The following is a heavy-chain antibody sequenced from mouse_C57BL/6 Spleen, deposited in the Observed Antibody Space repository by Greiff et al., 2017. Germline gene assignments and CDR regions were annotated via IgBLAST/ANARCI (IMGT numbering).Heavy chain of an antibody. J-gene: IGHJ1*03. V-gene: IGHV14-4*01. Sequence: VHVKQSGAELVRPGASVKLSCTASGFNIKDDYMHWVKQRPEQGLEWIGWIDPENGDTEYASKFQGKATITADTSSNTAYLQLSSLTSEDSAVYYCTRDRYFDVWGTGTTVTVSS. D-gene: IGHD3-2*01. CDR1: GFNIKDDY. CDR2: IDPENGDT. CDR3: TRDRYFDV.